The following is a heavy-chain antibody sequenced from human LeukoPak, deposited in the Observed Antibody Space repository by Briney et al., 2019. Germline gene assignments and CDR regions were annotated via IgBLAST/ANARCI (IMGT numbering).Heavy chain of an antibody. V-gene: IGHV3-53*01. CDR2: IYSDGRT. Sequence: GGSLRLSCAASGFSVSIKYMNWVRQAPGKGLEWVSVIYSDGRTYYADSVKGRFTISRDNSKNTLYLQMGSLRAEDTAVYYCARDYGPPYSFDASGYCSSQCFDLWGRGTLVTVSS. CDR3: ARDYGPPYSFDASGYCSSQCFDL. CDR1: GFSVSIKY. J-gene: IGHJ2*01. D-gene: IGHD3-22*01.